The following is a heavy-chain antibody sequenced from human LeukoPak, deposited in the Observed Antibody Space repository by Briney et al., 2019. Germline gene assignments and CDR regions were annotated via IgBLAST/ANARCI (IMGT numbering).Heavy chain of an antibody. CDR2: IYPGDSDT. CDR1: GYSFTSYW. V-gene: IGHV5-51*01. J-gene: IGHJ4*02. D-gene: IGHD6-13*01. Sequence: GESLKISCKGSGYSFTSYWIGWVRQMPGKGLEWMGIIYPGDSDTRYSPSFQGQVTISADKSISTAYPQWSSLKASDTAMYYCARLGSIAAAGTGFDYWGQGTLVTVSS. CDR3: ARLGSIAAAGTGFDY.